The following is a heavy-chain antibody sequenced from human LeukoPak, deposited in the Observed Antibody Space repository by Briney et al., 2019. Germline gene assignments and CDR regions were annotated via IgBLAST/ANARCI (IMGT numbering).Heavy chain of an antibody. J-gene: IGHJ4*02. V-gene: IGHV3-23*01. D-gene: IGHD7-27*01. Sequence: PGGSLRLSCAASGLTFSSHWMHWVRQAPGKGLEWVSTITTSDGNTYYADSVKGRFTVSRDNSKNTLFLQMNSLRAEDTAVYYCAKDGGLWVSAHWGDSWGRGTLVTVSS. CDR1: GLTFSSHW. CDR2: ITTSDGNT. CDR3: AKDGGLWVSAHWGDS.